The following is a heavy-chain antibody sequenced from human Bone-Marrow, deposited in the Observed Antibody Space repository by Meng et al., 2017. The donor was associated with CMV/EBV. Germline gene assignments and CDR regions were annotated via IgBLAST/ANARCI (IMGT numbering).Heavy chain of an antibody. D-gene: IGHD6-13*01. CDR1: GGSFSGYY. Sequence: SETLSLTCAVYGGSFSGYYWSWIRQPPGKGLEWIGEINHSGSTNYNPSLKIRVTISVDTSKNHFTLKLSSVTAADMDVYSCASRNIAAAGPCPWGQGTLVTVSS. CDR3: ASRNIAAAGPCP. J-gene: IGHJ4*02. CDR2: INHSGST. V-gene: IGHV4-34*01.